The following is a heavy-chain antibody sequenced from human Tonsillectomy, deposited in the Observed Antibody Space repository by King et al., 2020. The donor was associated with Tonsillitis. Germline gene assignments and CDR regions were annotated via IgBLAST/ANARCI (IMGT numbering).Heavy chain of an antibody. CDR1: GFTFSYYS. CDR2: ISSSSSAI. J-gene: IGHJ4*02. CDR3: ARGDYYDTSGFADY. D-gene: IGHD3-22*01. Sequence: VQLVESGGGLVKPGGSLRLSCAASGFTFSYYSMNWVLQSPGKGLEWFSSISSSSSAIYYADSVKGRFTISSDNAKNSLYLQRNSLRAEDTSVYYCARGDYYDTSGFADYWGQGTLVTVSS. V-gene: IGHV3-21*01.